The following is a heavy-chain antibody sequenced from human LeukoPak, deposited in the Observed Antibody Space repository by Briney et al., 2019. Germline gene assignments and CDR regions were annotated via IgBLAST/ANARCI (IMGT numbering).Heavy chain of an antibody. V-gene: IGHV4-38-2*01. CDR2: IYHSGST. Sequence: LSETLSLTCAVSGYSISSGYYWGWIRQPPGKGLEWIGSIYHSGSTYYNPSLKSRVTISVDTSKNQFSLKLSSVTAADTAVYYCARQKNQLLHEEFDYWGQGTLVTVSS. CDR1: GYSISSGYY. J-gene: IGHJ4*02. CDR3: ARQKNQLLHEEFDY. D-gene: IGHD2-2*01.